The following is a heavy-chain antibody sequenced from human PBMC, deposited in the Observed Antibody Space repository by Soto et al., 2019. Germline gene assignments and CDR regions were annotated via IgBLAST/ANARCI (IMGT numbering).Heavy chain of an antibody. CDR1: GYTFTSYG. CDR3: ANSRDGYNSLPDY. Sequence: SVKVSCKASGYTFTSYGISWVRQAPGQGLEWMGGIIPIFGAANYAQKFQGRVTITADESTSTAYMELSSLRSEDTAVYYCANSRDGYNSLPDYWGQGTLVTVSS. V-gene: IGHV1-69*13. CDR2: IIPIFGAA. D-gene: IGHD5-12*01. J-gene: IGHJ4*02.